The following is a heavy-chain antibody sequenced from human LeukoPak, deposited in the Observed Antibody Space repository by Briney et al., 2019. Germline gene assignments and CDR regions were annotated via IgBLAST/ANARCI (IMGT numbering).Heavy chain of an antibody. J-gene: IGHJ4*02. CDR2: IVVGSGKT. D-gene: IGHD3/OR15-3a*01. CDR1: GFTFGNSA. Sequence: SVKVSCKASGFTFGNSAVQWVRQARGQRLEWIRWIVVGSGKTNYAQKFQERVTITRDMSTNTAYMELSSLKSEDTAVYYCAADDLILGYWGQGTLVTVSS. V-gene: IGHV1-58*01. CDR3: AADDLILGY.